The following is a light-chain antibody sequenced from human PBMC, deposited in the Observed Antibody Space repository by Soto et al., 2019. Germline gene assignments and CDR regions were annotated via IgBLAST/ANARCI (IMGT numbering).Light chain of an antibody. V-gene: IGKV1-5*01. J-gene: IGKJ1*01. CDR1: QSISSW. CDR3: QQYNSYPWT. CDR2: DAS. Sequence: DIQMTQSPTTLSASVGDRVTITCRASQSISSWLAWYQQKPGKAPKLLIYDASSLESGVPSRFSGSGSGTEFLLTISILQPDDFATYYCQQYNSYPWTFGQGTKV.